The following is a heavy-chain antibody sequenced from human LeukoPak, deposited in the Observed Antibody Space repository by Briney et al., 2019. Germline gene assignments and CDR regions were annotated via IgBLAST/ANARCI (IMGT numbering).Heavy chain of an antibody. CDR2: IKQDGSEK. V-gene: IGHV3-7*03. Sequence: GGSLRLSCAASGFTFSSYWMSWVRRAPGKGLEWVANIKQDGSEKYYVDSVKGRFTISRDNAKNSLYLQMNSLRAEDTAVYYCARETTYYYGSSSLLSWGQGTLVTVSS. CDR1: GFTFSSYW. CDR3: ARETTYYYGSSSLLS. J-gene: IGHJ4*02. D-gene: IGHD3-10*01.